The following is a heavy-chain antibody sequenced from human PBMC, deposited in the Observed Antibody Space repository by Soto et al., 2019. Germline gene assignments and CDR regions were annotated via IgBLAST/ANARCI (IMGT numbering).Heavy chain of an antibody. V-gene: IGHV4-34*01. D-gene: IGHD3-22*01. J-gene: IGHJ4*02. CDR1: GGSISPYY. Sequence: SETLSLTCIVSGGSISPYYWSWIRQPPGKGLEWIGEINHSGSTNYNPSLKSRVTISVDTSKNQFSLKLSSVTAADTAVYYCARGDYYDSSGYWHWGQGTLVTVSS. CDR2: INHSGST. CDR3: ARGDYYDSSGYWH.